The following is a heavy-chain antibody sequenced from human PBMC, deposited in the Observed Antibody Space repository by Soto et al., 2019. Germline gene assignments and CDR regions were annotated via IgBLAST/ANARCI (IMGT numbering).Heavy chain of an antibody. Sequence: SPEISCESCRYSVKSYWIALVLQMPGKGLEWMGIIYPGDSDTRYSPSFQGQVNISADKSISTAYVQWSSLKASDTAMYYCARRGVGTISDAFDISGQGTMVTVSS. V-gene: IGHV5-51*01. J-gene: IGHJ3*02. CDR1: RYSVKSYW. CDR2: IYPGDSDT. CDR3: ARRGVGTISDAFDI. D-gene: IGHD5-12*01.